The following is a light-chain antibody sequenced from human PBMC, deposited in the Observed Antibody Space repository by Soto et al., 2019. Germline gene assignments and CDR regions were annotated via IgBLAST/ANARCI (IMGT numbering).Light chain of an antibody. V-gene: IGLV2-14*01. J-gene: IGLJ1*01. CDR1: SSDVGGYNY. CDR3: SSYTSSSRYV. Sequence: QSALTQPASVSGSPGQSITISCTGTSSDVGGYNYVSWYQQHPGKAPKLMIYEVSNRPSGVSNRFSGSKSGNTASLTISGLQAEDEAGYYCSSYTSSSRYVFGTGTKLTVL. CDR2: EVS.